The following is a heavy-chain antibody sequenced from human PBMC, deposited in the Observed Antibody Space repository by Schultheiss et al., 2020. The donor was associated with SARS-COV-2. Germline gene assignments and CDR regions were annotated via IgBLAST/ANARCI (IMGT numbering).Heavy chain of an antibody. V-gene: IGHV3-30*03. J-gene: IGHJ4*02. CDR1: GFTFSNYG. Sequence: GGSLRLSCAASGFTFSNYGMHWVRQAPGKGLEWVAFISYDGSDKYYADFVKGRFTISRDNSKNTLYLQVNSLKAEDTAVYYCARDHAWGYGYYFDYWGQGTLVTVSS. D-gene: IGHD5-18*01. CDR2: ISYDGSDK. CDR3: ARDHAWGYGYYFDY.